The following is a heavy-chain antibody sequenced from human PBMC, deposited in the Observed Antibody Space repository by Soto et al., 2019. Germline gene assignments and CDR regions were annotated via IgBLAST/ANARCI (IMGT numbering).Heavy chain of an antibody. V-gene: IGHV4-59*08. CDR2: IYYRGST. Sequence: QVQLQESGPGLVRPSETLSLTCTVSGGSFSSYYWTWIRQSPGKGLEWIGYIYYRGSTDYNPSLRGRLAISIDTSKNQSSLRLNSMTAADTAVYYCAGRDCSGTNCYYLDYYYMDVWGKGTTVTVSS. CDR3: AGRDCSGTNCYYLDYYYMDV. J-gene: IGHJ6*03. CDR1: GGSFSSYY. D-gene: IGHD2-2*01.